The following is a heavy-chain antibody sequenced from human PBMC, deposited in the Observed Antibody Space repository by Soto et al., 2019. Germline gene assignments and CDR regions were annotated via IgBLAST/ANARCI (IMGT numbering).Heavy chain of an antibody. D-gene: IGHD6-19*01. J-gene: IGHJ5*02. V-gene: IGHV4-59*01. Sequence: PSETLSLTCTVSGGSISSYYWSWIRQPPGKGLEWIGYIYYSGSANYNPSLKSRVTISVDTSKNQFSLKLSSVTAADTAVYYCARDHVAGSDNNWFAPWGQGALVTVSS. CDR2: IYYSGSA. CDR1: GGSISSYY. CDR3: ARDHVAGSDNNWFAP.